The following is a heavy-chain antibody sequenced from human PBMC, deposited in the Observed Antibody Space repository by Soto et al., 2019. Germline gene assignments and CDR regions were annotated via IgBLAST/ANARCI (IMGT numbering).Heavy chain of an antibody. J-gene: IGHJ5*02. Sequence: EVQLLESGGGLVQPGGSLRLSCAASGFPFSSRAMSWVRQAPGKGLEWVSAISGSGTITYYADSVKGRFTISRDTSTNTLYRQMNSLRADDTAVYYCAEWARYCSGADCRAWGQGTLVTVSS. V-gene: IGHV3-23*01. D-gene: IGHD2-15*01. CDR2: ISGSGTIT. CDR1: GFPFSSRA. CDR3: AEWARYCSGADCRA.